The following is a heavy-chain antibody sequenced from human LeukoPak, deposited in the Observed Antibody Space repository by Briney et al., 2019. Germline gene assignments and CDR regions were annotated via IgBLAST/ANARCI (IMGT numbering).Heavy chain of an antibody. CDR3: ARAKYNYGYCFDY. J-gene: IGHJ4*02. CDR2: IYYSGST. CDR1: GGSISSSTYY. Sequence: SETLSLTCTVSGGSISSSTYYWGWIRQSPGKGLEWIGSIYYSGSTYYNPSLKGRVTISIDTSKNQFSLTLISVPAADTAVYYCARAKYNYGYCFDYWGQGTLVTVSS. D-gene: IGHD5-18*01. V-gene: IGHV4-39*07.